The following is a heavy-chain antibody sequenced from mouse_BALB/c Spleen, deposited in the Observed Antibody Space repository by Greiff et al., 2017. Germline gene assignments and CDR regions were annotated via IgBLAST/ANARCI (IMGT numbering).Heavy chain of an antibody. CDR1: GYTFTSYW. CDR3: TRRGASYYDAIDY. J-gene: IGHJ4*01. CDR2: IYPGNSDT. V-gene: IGHV1-5*01. Sequence: EVQGVESGTVLARPGASVKMSCKASGYTFTSYWMHWVKQRPGQGLEWIGAIYPGNSDTSYNQKFKGKAKLTAVTSTSTAYMELSSLTNEDSAVYYCTRRGASYYDAIDYWGQGTSVTVSS.